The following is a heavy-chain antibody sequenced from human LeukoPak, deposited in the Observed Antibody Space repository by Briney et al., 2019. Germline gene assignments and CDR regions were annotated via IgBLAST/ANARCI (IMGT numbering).Heavy chain of an antibody. Sequence: SETLSLTCAVSGYSISSGYYWGWIRQPPGKGLEWIGSIYHSGSTYYNPSLKSRVTISVDTSKNQFSLKLSSVTAADTAVYYCARVRNTWFDPWGQGTLVTVSS. V-gene: IGHV4-38-2*01. J-gene: IGHJ5*02. CDR1: GYSISSGYY. CDR2: IYHSGST. CDR3: ARVRNTWFDP.